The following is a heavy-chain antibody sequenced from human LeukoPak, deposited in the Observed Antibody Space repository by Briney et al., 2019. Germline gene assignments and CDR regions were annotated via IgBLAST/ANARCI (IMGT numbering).Heavy chain of an antibody. D-gene: IGHD3-10*01. CDR1: GYTFTSYD. J-gene: IGHJ6*03. V-gene: IGHV1-8*03. Sequence: ASVKVSCKASGYTFTSYDINWVRQATGQGLEWMGWMNPNSGNTGYAQKFQGRVTITRNTSISTAYMKLSSLRSEDTAVYYCARQVTMVRGVIKAATPYYYYYMDVWGKGTTVTVSS. CDR2: MNPNSGNT. CDR3: ARQVTMVRGVIKAATPYYYYYMDV.